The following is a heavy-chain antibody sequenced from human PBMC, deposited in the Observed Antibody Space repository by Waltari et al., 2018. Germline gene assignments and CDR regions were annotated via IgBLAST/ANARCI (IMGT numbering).Heavy chain of an antibody. CDR1: GFTFSSYA. V-gene: IGHV3-23*04. CDR3: RPDRDDFWSGHDAFDI. D-gene: IGHD3-3*01. J-gene: IGHJ3*02. CDR2: IRGSGGST. Sequence: EVQLVESGGGLVQPGGSLRLSCAASGFTFSSYAMSWVRQAPGKGLEGVAAIRGSGGSTYYADSVKGRFTISRDNSKNTLYLQMNSLRAEDTAVYYCRPDRDDFWSGHDAFDIWGQGTMVTVSS.